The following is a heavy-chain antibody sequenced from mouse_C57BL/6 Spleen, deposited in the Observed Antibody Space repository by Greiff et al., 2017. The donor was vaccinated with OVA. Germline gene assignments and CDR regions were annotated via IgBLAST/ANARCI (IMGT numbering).Heavy chain of an antibody. CDR3: ARVDSAGYVGGYYYAMDY. J-gene: IGHJ4*01. V-gene: IGHV1-42*01. CDR2: IYPSTGGP. D-gene: IGHD3-2*02. CDR1: GYSFTGYY. Sequence: VQLQQSGPELVKPGASVKISCKASGYSFTGYYMNWVKQSPEKSLEWIGEIYPSTGGPTYNQKFKAKANLTVDKSSSTAYRQLKSLTSEDSAVYYRARVDSAGYVGGYYYAMDYWGQGTSVTVSS.